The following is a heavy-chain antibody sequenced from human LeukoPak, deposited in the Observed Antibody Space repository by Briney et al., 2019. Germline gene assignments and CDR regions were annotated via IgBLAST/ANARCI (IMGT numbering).Heavy chain of an antibody. J-gene: IGHJ4*02. D-gene: IGHD2-15*01. CDR2: INGGGGST. V-gene: IGHV3-23*01. Sequence: GGSLRLSCAASGFTFSSYAMNWVRQAPGKGLEWVSSINGGGGSTYYADSVKGRFTISRDNSKNTLYLQMNSLRAEDTAVYYCARDHSTEVVAASSDFDYWGQGTLVTVSS. CDR3: ARDHSTEVVAASSDFDY. CDR1: GFTFSSYA.